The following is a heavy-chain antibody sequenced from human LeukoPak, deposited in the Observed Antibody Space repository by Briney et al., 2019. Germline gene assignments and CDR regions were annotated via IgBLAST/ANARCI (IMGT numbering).Heavy chain of an antibody. V-gene: IGHV3-74*01. D-gene: IGHD2-21*02. CDR1: GFTFDDYG. CDR3: ARELPREVTLDY. CDR2: INTDGSST. Sequence: GGSLRLSCAASGFTFDDYGMSWVRQAPGKGLVWVSRINTDGSSTNYADPVKGRFTISRDNAKNTLYLQMNSLRAEDTGVYYCARELPREVTLDYWGQGTLVTVSS. J-gene: IGHJ4*02.